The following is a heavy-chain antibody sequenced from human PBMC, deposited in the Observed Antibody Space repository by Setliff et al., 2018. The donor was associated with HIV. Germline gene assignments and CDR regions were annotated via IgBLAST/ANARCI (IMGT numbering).Heavy chain of an antibody. CDR2: IYYGGNT. J-gene: IGHJ4*02. D-gene: IGHD3-10*01. CDR1: GASVTSSSYY. CDR3: ATHYGSGSYYNY. V-gene: IGHV4-39*01. Sequence: LSLTCSVSGASVTSSSYYWGWIRQPPGKGLEWIGSIYYGGNTYSNPSLRSRLSISQDTSKNQFSLELYSVTAADTAVYYCATHYGSGSYYNYWGQGMLVTVSS.